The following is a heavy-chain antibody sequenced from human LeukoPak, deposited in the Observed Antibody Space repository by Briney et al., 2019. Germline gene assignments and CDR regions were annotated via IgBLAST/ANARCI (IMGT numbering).Heavy chain of an antibody. V-gene: IGHV1-2*02. CDR1: GYTFTDYF. CDR2: INPNSGGT. J-gene: IGHJ3*01. Sequence: ASVKVSCKASGYTFTDYFMHWVRRAPGQGLGWVGGINPNSGGTNYAQRFQGRVTMTRDRSIRTVYMELSRLKSDDTAVYFCATAYLYGSGIAYPFDFWRQGTGVSVS. CDR3: ATAYLYGSGIAYPFDF. D-gene: IGHD3-10*01.